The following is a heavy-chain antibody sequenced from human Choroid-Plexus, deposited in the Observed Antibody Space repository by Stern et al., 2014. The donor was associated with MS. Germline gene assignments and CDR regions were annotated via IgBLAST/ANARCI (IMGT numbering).Heavy chain of an antibody. CDR2: VSYNGSNK. D-gene: IGHD2/OR15-2a*01. Sequence: VQLEESGGGVVQPGRPLRLSCVASGFTFGNCAMHWVRQAPGKGLEWGAGVSYNGSNKYYADSVNGRFTISRDNSQNTLYMQISRLSPEDTAVYYCAKERQYLTYFFDHWGQGSLVTVSS. CDR1: GFTFGNCA. V-gene: IGHV3-30*18. CDR3: AKERQYLTYFFDH. J-gene: IGHJ5*02.